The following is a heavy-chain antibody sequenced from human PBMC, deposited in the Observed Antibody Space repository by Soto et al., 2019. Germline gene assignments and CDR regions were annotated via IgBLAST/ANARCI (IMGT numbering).Heavy chain of an antibody. Sequence: EVQLLESGGGLVQPGGSLRLSCGASGFSFSRFAMSWVRQAPGKGLEWVSVINGGGGNTYYRDSVKGRFTTSRDNSKNTLFLQMNSLSAEDTAVYYCAKDRGYAYACFEDWGQGTLVTVSS. CDR1: GFSFSRFA. V-gene: IGHV3-23*01. J-gene: IGHJ4*02. CDR2: INGGGGNT. CDR3: AKDRGYAYACFED. D-gene: IGHD5-12*01.